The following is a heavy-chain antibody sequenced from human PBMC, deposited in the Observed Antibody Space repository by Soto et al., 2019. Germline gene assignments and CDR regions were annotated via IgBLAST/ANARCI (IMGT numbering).Heavy chain of an antibody. CDR3: ARGPTAEKVAS. V-gene: IGHV4-59*08. J-gene: IGHJ4*02. Sequence: ASETPSLTRTVSGGSPSSDYWSWVRQPPGRGLEWIGFIYYARSTKYNPSLNSRVTISVDTSKNQFSLTVTSVTAADTAMYYCARGPTAEKVASWGQGILVTVSS. CDR1: GGSPSSDY. CDR2: IYYARST.